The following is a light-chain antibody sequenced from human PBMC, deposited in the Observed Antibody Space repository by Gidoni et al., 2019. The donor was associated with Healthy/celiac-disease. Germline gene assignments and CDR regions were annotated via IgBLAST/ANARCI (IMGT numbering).Light chain of an antibody. V-gene: IGLV1-40*01. J-gene: IGLJ2*01. Sequence: QPLLPPPPSVSGAPGPRVTISCTGSSSNIGAGYDVHWYQQLPGTAPKLLIYGNSNRPSGVPDRFSGSKSGTSASLAITGLQAEDEADYYCQSYDSSLSVVFGGGTKLTVL. CDR3: QSYDSSLSVV. CDR1: SSNIGAGYD. CDR2: GNS.